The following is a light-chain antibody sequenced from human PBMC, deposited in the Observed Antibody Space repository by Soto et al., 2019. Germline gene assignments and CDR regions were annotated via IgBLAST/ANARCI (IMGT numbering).Light chain of an antibody. CDR1: QSVTNY. J-gene: IGKJ1*01. Sequence: DIQMTQSPSSLSASVGDRVTITCRASQSVTNYLNWYQQKPGKAPKLLIYAASSLQSGVPSRFSGSGSGTAFTLTVSSLQPEDFATYYCQQTSSNPWTFGPGTKV. V-gene: IGKV1-39*01. CDR2: AAS. CDR3: QQTSSNPWT.